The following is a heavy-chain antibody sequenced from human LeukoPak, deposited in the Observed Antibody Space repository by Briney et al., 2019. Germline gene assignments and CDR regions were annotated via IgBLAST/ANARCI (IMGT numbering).Heavy chain of an antibody. CDR1: GYTFTSYD. CDR3: ARSQYYGSGSDFAYYYYGMDV. Sequence: ASVKVSCKASGYTFTSYDINWVRQATGQGLEWMGWMNPNSGNTGYAQKFQGRVTMTRNTSISTAYMELSSLRSEDTAVYYCARSQYYGSGSDFAYYYYGMDVWGQGTTVTVSS. D-gene: IGHD3-10*01. J-gene: IGHJ6*02. V-gene: IGHV1-8*01. CDR2: MNPNSGNT.